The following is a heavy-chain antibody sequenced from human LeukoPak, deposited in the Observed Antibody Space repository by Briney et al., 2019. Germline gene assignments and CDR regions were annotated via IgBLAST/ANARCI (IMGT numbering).Heavy chain of an antibody. J-gene: IGHJ6*03. V-gene: IGHV3-48*03. CDR1: GLTFSNYE. CDR2: ISTSGSTI. D-gene: IGHD2/OR15-2a*01. Sequence: GGSLRLSCAASGLTFSNYEMNWVRQAPGKGLEWVSYISTSGSTIYYADSVKGRFTISRDNAKNSLYLQMNSLRAEDTAVYYCARKNYFYYYMDVWGKGTTVTISS. CDR3: ARKNYFYYYMDV.